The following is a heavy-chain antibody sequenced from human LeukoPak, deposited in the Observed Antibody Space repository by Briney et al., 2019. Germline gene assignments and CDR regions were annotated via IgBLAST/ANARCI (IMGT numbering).Heavy chain of an antibody. J-gene: IGHJ4*02. Sequence: GASVKVSCKASGGTFSSYAISWVRQATGQGLEWMGWMNPNSGNTGYAQKFQGRVTITRNTSISTAYMELSSLRSEDTAVSYCARVGEWELRDWGQGTLVTVSS. CDR3: ARVGEWELRD. D-gene: IGHD1-26*01. V-gene: IGHV1-8*03. CDR2: MNPNSGNT. CDR1: GGTFSSYA.